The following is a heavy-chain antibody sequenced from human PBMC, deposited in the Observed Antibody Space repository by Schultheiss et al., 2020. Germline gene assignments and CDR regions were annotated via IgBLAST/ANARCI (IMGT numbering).Heavy chain of an antibody. J-gene: IGHJ4*02. V-gene: IGHV4-61*02. CDR3: ATSYGDYAVFDY. CDR1: GGSISSGSYY. D-gene: IGHD4-17*01. CDR2: IYTSGST. Sequence: SETLSLTCTVSGGSISSGSYYWSWIRQPAGKGLEWIGRIYTSGSTNYNPSLKSRVTISVDTSKNQFSLKLSSVTAADTAVYYCATSYGDYAVFDYWGQGTLVTVSS.